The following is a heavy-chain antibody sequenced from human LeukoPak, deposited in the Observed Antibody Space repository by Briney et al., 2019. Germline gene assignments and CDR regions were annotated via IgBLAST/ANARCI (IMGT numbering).Heavy chain of an antibody. CDR2: ISSSGSTI. V-gene: IGHV3-48*04. J-gene: IGHJ6*03. CDR1: GFTFSSYA. Sequence: GGSLRLSCAASGFTFSSYAMSWVRQAPGKGLEWVSYISSSGSTIYYADSVKGRFTISRDNAKNSLYLQMNSLRAEDTAVYYCASASRRVAAAGYYYYYMDVWGKGTTVTVSS. D-gene: IGHD6-13*01. CDR3: ASASRRVAAAGYYYYYMDV.